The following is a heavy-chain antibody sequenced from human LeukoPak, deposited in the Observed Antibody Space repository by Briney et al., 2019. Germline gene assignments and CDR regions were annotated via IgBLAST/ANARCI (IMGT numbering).Heavy chain of an antibody. CDR2: ISSSSSYI. J-gene: IGHJ4*02. CDR3: ARGSGYSSGNVLDY. Sequence: TGGSLRLSCAASGFTFSSYSMNWVRQAPGKGLEWVSSISSSSSYIYYADSVKGRFTISRDNAKNSLYLQMNSLRAEDTAVYYCARGSGYSSGNVLDYWGQGTLVTVSS. CDR1: GFTFSSYS. D-gene: IGHD6-19*01. V-gene: IGHV3-21*01.